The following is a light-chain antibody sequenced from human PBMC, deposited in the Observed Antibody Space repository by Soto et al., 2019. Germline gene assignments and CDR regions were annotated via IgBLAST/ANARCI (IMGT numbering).Light chain of an antibody. Sequence: DIQMTQSPSTLSASVGDRVTLSCRASQSISSWLAWYQQQPGNAPTLLLYQASSVESGVPSRFSGSGSGTEFTLTISSLQPDDFAAYYCQQYNSYAYTFGQGTKLEIK. V-gene: IGKV1-5*03. CDR1: QSISSW. CDR2: QAS. J-gene: IGKJ2*01. CDR3: QQYNSYAYT.